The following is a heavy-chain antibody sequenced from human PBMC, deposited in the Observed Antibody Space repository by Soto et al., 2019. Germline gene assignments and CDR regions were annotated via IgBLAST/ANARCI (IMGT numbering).Heavy chain of an antibody. CDR3: AKTDLINYGGNGGDY. CDR2: IIPIFGTP. J-gene: IGHJ4*02. D-gene: IGHD4-17*01. CDR1: GGTFSTYA. Sequence: QVQLVQSGAEVKKPGSSVKVSCKASGGTFSTYAISWVRQAPGQGLEWMGGIIPIFGTPNYAQKFQGRVTITADESTSTAYMELSSLRSEDTAVYYCAKTDLINYGGNGGDYWGQGTLVTVSS. V-gene: IGHV1-69*01.